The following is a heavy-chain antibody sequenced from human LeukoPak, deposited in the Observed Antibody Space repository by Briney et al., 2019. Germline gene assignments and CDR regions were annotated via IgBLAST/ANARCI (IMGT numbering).Heavy chain of an antibody. CDR1: GFTFSTYW. J-gene: IGHJ3*02. V-gene: IGHV3-74*01. D-gene: IGHD6-19*01. Sequence: PGGSLRLSCAASGFTFSTYWMHWVRQAPGKGLVWVSRIKTDGSSTNYADYADSVKGRFTISRDNAKNMLYLQMNSLRAEDTAAYYCARVMEELQWLVRGAFDIWGQGTMVTVSS. CDR2: IKTDGSST. CDR3: ARVMEELQWLVRGAFDI.